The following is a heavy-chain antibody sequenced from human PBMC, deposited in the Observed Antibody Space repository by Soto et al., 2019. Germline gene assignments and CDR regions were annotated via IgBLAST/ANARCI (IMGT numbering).Heavy chain of an antibody. CDR1: GYTFTSYA. D-gene: IGHD4-4*01. V-gene: IGHV1-3*01. CDR3: ARGPKLSTLTLEYYYCCMDV. CDR2: INAGNGNT. Sequence: ASVKVSCKASGYTFTSYAMHWVRQAPGQRLEWMGWINAGNGNTKYSQKFQGRVTITRDTSASTAYMELSSLRSEDTAVYYCARGPKLSTLTLEYYYCCMDVWGQGTTVNGSS. J-gene: IGHJ6*02.